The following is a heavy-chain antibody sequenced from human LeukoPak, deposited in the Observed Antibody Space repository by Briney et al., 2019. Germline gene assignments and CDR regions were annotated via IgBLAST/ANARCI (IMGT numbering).Heavy chain of an antibody. V-gene: IGHV1-46*01. CDR2: INPSGGST. Sequence: ASVKVSCKASGYTFTSHYMHWVRQAPGQGLEWMGIINPSGGSTSYAQKFQGRVTMTRDTSTSTVYMELSSLRSEDTAVYYCARDHEYYYGSGSYYPGGCDYWGQGTLVTVSS. J-gene: IGHJ4*02. D-gene: IGHD3-10*01. CDR3: ARDHEYYYGSGSYYPGGCDY. CDR1: GYTFTSHY.